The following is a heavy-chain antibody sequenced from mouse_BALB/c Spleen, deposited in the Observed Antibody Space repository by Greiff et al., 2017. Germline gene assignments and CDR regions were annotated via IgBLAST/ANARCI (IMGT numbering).Heavy chain of an antibody. V-gene: IGHV1S137*01. CDR2: ISTYYGDA. Sequence: VQLKESGAELVRPGVSVKISCKGSGYTFTDYAMHWVKQSHAKSLEWIGVISTYYGDASYNQKFKGKATMTVDKSSSTAYMELARLTSEDSAIYYCAIFSQIYYYGSRAYGNYTFDYWGQGTTLTVSS. CDR1: GYTFTDYA. CDR3: AIFSQIYYYGSRAYGNYTFDY. D-gene: IGHD1-1*01. J-gene: IGHJ2*01.